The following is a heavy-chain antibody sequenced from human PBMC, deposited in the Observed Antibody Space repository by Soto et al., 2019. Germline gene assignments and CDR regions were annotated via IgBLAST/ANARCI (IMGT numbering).Heavy chain of an antibody. Sequence: PSETLSLTCAVYGGSFSGYYWSWIRQPPGKELEWIGEINHSGSTNYNPSLKSRVTISVDTSKNQFSLKLSSVTAADTAVYYCARNPSGAAAGSTSLNWFDPWGQGTLVTVSS. D-gene: IGHD6-13*01. CDR3: ARNPSGAAAGSTSLNWFDP. J-gene: IGHJ5*02. V-gene: IGHV4-34*01. CDR2: INHSGST. CDR1: GGSFSGYY.